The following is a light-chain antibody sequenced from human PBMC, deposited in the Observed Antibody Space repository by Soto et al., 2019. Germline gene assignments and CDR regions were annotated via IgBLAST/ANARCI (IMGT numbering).Light chain of an antibody. CDR3: QSFDSSLSGYV. V-gene: IGLV1-40*01. CDR2: GNS. J-gene: IGLJ1*01. CDR1: SSNTGAGYD. Sequence: QSGLAQPPSVSGAPGQRVTISCTGSSSNTGAGYDVHWYQQLPGTAPKLLIYGNSNRPSGVPDRFSGSKSDTSASLAITGLQAEDEADYYCQSFDSSLSGYVFGTGTKVTVL.